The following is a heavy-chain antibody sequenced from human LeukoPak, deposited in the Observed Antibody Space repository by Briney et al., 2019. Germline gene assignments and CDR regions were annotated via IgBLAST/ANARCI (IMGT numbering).Heavy chain of an antibody. CDR1: TGSFRGYY. Sequence: SETLSLTCAVYTGSFRGYYWNWIRQPPGKGLEWIGEINHSGITHYNPSLASRVTISVDTSKYQVSLKVRSVTAADTALYYCARERVVPAAMPFDYWGQGTLVTVSS. D-gene: IGHD2-2*01. CDR2: INHSGIT. CDR3: ARERVVPAAMPFDY. J-gene: IGHJ4*02. V-gene: IGHV4-34*01.